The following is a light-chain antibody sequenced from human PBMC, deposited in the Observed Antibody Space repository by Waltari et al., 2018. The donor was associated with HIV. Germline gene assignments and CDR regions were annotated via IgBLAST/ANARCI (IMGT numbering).Light chain of an antibody. V-gene: IGLV3-1*01. CDR3: QAWDNRTAV. CDR1: KLGDKY. CDR2: QDT. J-gene: IGLJ3*02. Sequence: SYDLTQPPSVSVSPGQTATVPCSGRKLGDKYTCWYQQKSGQSPFLVIYQDTKQPPGILDRCSGSNSGNTATLTSKGTQAPDEADYYCQAWDNRTAVFGGGTKRTVL.